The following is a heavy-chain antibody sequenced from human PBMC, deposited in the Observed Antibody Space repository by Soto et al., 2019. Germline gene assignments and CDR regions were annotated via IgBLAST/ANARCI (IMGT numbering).Heavy chain of an antibody. CDR3: ARANWGSDY. D-gene: IGHD7-27*01. CDR2: IYYSGTT. Sequence: SETLSLTCTVSGGSIIGSGFHWAWIRQPPGKGLEWIGNIYYSGTTNYNPSLKSRVTMSVDTSKNQFSLSLTSLTAADTAIYYCARANWGSDYWGQGTLVTVS. CDR1: GGSIIGSGFH. V-gene: IGHV4-39*07. J-gene: IGHJ4*02.